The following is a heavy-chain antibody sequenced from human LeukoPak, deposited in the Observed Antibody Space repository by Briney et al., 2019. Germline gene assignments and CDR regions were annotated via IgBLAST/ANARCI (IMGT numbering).Heavy chain of an antibody. CDR1: GFTFDDYA. J-gene: IGHJ4*02. CDR3: AKDSNSVPGYSSGWFDY. V-gene: IGHV3-9*03. CDR2: ISWNSGSI. D-gene: IGHD6-19*01. Sequence: PGRSLRLSXAASGFTFDDYAMHWVRQAPGKGLEWVSGISWNSGSICYADSVKGRFTISRDNAKNSLYLQMNSLRAEDMALYYCAKDSNSVPGYSSGWFDYWGQGTLVTVSS.